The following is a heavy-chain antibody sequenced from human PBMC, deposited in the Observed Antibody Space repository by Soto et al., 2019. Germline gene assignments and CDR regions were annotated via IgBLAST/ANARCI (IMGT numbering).Heavy chain of an antibody. Sequence: GGSLRLSCASSGVTFSSYWMHWVRQAPGKGLVWVSRINSDGSSTSYADSVKGRFTISRDNAKNTLYLQMNSLRAEDTAVYYCARENILTGYYYYYYYYMDVWGKGTTVTVSS. CDR1: GVTFSSYW. CDR2: INSDGSST. D-gene: IGHD3-9*01. J-gene: IGHJ6*03. CDR3: ARENILTGYYYYYYYYMDV. V-gene: IGHV3-74*01.